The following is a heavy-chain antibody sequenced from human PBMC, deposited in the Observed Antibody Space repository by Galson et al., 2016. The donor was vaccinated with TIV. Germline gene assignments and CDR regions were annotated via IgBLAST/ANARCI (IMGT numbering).Heavy chain of an antibody. CDR2: IYGDDDE. CDR3: AHRQGMMGAVVV. D-gene: IGHD3-16*01. J-gene: IGHJ3*01. V-gene: IGHV2-5*02. CDR1: GFSLPTTEVG. Sequence: PALVTPPQTLTLTCTFSGFSLPTTEVGVGWIRQPPGKALEWLALIYGDDDECYRPTLKTRLTITKDTSKNHVVLTMTNMDPVETGTYYCAHRQGMMGAVVVWGQGTMVTVSS.